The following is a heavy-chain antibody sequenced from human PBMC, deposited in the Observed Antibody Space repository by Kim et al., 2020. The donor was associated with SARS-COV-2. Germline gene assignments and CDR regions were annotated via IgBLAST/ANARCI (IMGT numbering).Heavy chain of an antibody. Sequence: GRFTISRDNSKNTLYLQMNGLRAEDTAVYYCAKDPPMSNWNYESFDYFDYWGQGTLVTVSS. CDR3: AKDPPMSNWNYESFDYFDY. J-gene: IGHJ4*02. D-gene: IGHD1-7*01. V-gene: IGHV3-23*01.